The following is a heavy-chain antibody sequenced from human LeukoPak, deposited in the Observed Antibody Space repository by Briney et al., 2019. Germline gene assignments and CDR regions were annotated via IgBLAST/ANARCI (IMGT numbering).Heavy chain of an antibody. CDR2: ISAFNGNT. V-gene: IGHV1-18*01. CDR3: ARGESYDSDLDY. Sequence: ASVKVSCKASGYTFTSYVISCVRQAPGQGLEWMGWISAFNGNTNYAQKLQGRVTMTTDTSTSTAYMELRSLRSDDTAVYYCARGESYDSDLDYWGQGTLVTVSS. D-gene: IGHD3-22*01. J-gene: IGHJ4*02. CDR1: GYTFTSYV.